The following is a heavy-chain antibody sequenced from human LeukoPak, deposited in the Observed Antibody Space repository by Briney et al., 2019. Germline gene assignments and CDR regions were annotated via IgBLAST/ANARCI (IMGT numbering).Heavy chain of an antibody. CDR1: GFTFSSYA. CDR3: AKDWNYDFWSGYPVYDYDILTGPYYFDY. D-gene: IGHD3-3*01. V-gene: IGHV3-23*01. Sequence: GGSLRLSCAASGFTFSSYAMSWGRQAPGEGLEWVSAISGSGGSTYYADSVKGRFTISRDNSKNTLYLQMNSLRAEDTAVYYCAKDWNYDFWSGYPVYDYDILTGPYYFDYWGQGTLVTVSS. J-gene: IGHJ4*02. CDR2: ISGSGGST.